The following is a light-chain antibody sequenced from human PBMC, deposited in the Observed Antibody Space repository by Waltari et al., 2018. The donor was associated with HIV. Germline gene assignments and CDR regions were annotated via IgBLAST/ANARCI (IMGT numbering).Light chain of an antibody. CDR1: SSDVGGYTY. CDR2: EVS. CDR3: SSYAGSNNLV. V-gene: IGLV2-8*01. Sequence: QSALTQPPSASGSPGQSATISCTGTSSDVGGYTYVSWYQQHPGKAPKLMIYEVSKRPSGFPDRFSGSKSGNTASLTVSGLQAEDEADYYCSSYAGSNNLVFGGGTKLTVL. J-gene: IGLJ2*01.